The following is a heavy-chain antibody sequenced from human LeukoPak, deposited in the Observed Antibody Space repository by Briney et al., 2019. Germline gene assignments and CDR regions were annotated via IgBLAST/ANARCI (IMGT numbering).Heavy chain of an antibody. CDR2: ISSSWITT. V-gene: IGHV3-74*01. Sequence: GGSLRLSCAASGFTFSSYWMHWVRHAPGRGVVWVSRISSSWITTIYAYSVTARFPISSHTATNTLYLQMNPLRATHTAVYYCARVNVFPRCHFAYCGQGPLVTVSS. J-gene: IGHJ4*02. D-gene: IGHD2/OR15-2a*01. CDR1: GFTFSSYW. CDR3: ARVNVFPRCHFAY.